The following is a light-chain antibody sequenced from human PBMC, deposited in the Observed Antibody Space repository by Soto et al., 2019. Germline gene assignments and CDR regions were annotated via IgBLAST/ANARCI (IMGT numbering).Light chain of an antibody. V-gene: IGKV3-11*01. Sequence: EIVWTQSPATLSLSPGERATLSCRASQSVSSYLAWYQQKPGQAPRLLIYDAANRATGIPARFSGSGYGTDFTLTISSLEPEDFAVYYCQQRSNWPPDTFGGGTKVEIK. CDR1: QSVSSY. J-gene: IGKJ4*01. CDR2: DAA. CDR3: QQRSNWPPDT.